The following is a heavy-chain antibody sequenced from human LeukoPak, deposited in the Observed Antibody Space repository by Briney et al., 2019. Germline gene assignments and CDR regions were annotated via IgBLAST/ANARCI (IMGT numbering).Heavy chain of an antibody. CDR2: ISYDGSNK. CDR1: GFTFSSYA. V-gene: IGHV3-30*04. D-gene: IGHD3-3*01. J-gene: IGHJ6*03. CDR3: ARGQRAHVEWSNYMDV. Sequence: GGSLRLSCAASGFTFSSYAMRWVRQAPGRGLEWVALISYDGSNKYYADSVKGRFTISRDNSKNTLYLQMNSLRTEDTAVYYCARGQRAHVEWSNYMDVWGKGTTVMVPS.